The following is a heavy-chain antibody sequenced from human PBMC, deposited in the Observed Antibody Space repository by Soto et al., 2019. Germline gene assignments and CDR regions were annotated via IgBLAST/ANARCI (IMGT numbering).Heavy chain of an antibody. CDR1: GFTFSSYA. Sequence: PGGSLRLSCAASGFTFSSYAMHWVRQAPGKGLEWVAVISYDGSNKYYADSVKGRFTISRDNSKNTLYLQMNSLRAEDTAVYYCARDRELRYFDWPSFDPWGQGTLVTVLL. D-gene: IGHD3-9*01. J-gene: IGHJ5*02. V-gene: IGHV3-30-3*01. CDR2: ISYDGSNK. CDR3: ARDRELRYFDWPSFDP.